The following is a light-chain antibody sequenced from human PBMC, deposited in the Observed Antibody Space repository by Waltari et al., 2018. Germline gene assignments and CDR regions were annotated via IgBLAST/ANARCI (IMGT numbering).Light chain of an antibody. J-gene: IGKJ1*01. CDR3: QQSYSTPWT. CDR1: QSISSY. V-gene: IGKV1-39*01. Sequence: DIQMTQSPSSLSASVGDRVTITCRASQSISSYLNWYQQKPGKAPKLLIYAASSLQSGVPSRFSGSGSGTDLPLSMSSLQPEDFATYYCQQSYSTPWTFGQGTKVEIK. CDR2: AAS.